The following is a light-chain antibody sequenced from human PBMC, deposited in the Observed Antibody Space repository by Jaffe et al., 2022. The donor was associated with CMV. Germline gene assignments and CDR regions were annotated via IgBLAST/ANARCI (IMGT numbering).Light chain of an antibody. J-gene: IGKJ1*01. CDR2: KTS. Sequence: DIQMTQFPSTLSASVGDRVTITCRASQSISRWLAWYQQKPGKAPNLLIYKTSTLESGAPSRFSGSGSGTEFTLTISSLQPDDFATYYCQQYSDDWTFGQGTKVELK. CDR1: QSISRW. V-gene: IGKV1-5*03. CDR3: QQYSDDWT.